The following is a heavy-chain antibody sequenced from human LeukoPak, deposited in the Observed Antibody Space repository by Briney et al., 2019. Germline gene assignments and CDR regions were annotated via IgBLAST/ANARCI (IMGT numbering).Heavy chain of an antibody. CDR2: ITGSGGNT. CDR1: GFTFSNYA. V-gene: IGHV3-23*01. Sequence: GASLRLSCAASGFTFSNYAMSWVRQAPGKGLEWVSAITGSGGNTYCADSVKGRFTISRDNSKNTVFLQMNSLRAEDTAVYYCAKWGDYDVLTGYYVSNYWGQGTLVTVSS. J-gene: IGHJ4*02. D-gene: IGHD3-9*01. CDR3: AKWGDYDVLTGYYVSNY.